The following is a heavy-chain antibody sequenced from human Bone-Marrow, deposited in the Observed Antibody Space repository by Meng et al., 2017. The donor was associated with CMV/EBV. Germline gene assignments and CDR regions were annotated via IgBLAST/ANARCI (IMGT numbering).Heavy chain of an antibody. CDR1: GGTFSSYA. J-gene: IGHJ4*02. Sequence: SVKVSCKASGGTFSSYAISWVRQAPGQGLEWMGGIIPIFGTANYAQKFQGRVTITTDESTSTAYMELSSLRSEDTAVYYCAIKHSSSRNFDYWGQGTRVTGSS. CDR3: AIKHSSSRNFDY. D-gene: IGHD6-6*01. V-gene: IGHV1-69*05. CDR2: IIPIFGTA.